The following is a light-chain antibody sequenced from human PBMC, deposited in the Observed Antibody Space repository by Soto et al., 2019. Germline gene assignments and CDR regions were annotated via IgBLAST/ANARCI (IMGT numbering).Light chain of an antibody. CDR2: GAS. CDR3: QQYGPSLIT. Sequence: IGLTQSAGTLSLSPGERDTLXCRASQSASNSYLAWYQQKPGQAPRLLIYGASSRATGIPDRFSGSGSGTDFTLTISRLEPEDYALYYCQQYGPSLITFGQGTRLEI. CDR1: QSASNSY. V-gene: IGKV3-20*01. J-gene: IGKJ5*01.